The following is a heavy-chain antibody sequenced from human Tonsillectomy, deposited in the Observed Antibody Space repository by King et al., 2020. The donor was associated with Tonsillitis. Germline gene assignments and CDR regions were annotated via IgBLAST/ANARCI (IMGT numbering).Heavy chain of an antibody. D-gene: IGHD2-2*01. J-gene: IGHJ2*01. V-gene: IGHV1-18*01. CDR3: ARDPPRGYCSSTSCHGRYFDL. Sequence: QLVQSGAEVKKPGASVKVSCKASGYTFTSYGISWVRQAPGQGLEWMGWISAYNGNTNYTQKVQGRVTMTTDTSTRTAYMERGSLRSDDTAVYYCARDPPRGYCSSTSCHGRYFDLWGRGTLVTVSS. CDR2: ISAYNGNT. CDR1: GYTFTSYG.